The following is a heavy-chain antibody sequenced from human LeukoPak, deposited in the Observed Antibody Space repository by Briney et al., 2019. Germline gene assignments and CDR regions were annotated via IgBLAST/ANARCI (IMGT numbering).Heavy chain of an antibody. CDR2: ISAYNGNT. V-gene: IGHV1-18*01. J-gene: IGHJ3*02. CDR3: ARVVDIVVVVAARAAFDI. D-gene: IGHD2-15*01. CDR1: GYTFTSYG. Sequence: GASVKVSCKASGYTFTSYGISWVRQAPGQGLEWMGWISAYNGNTNYAQKLQGRVTMTTDTSTSTAYMELRSLRSDDTAVYYCARVVDIVVVVAARAAFDIWGQGTMVTASS.